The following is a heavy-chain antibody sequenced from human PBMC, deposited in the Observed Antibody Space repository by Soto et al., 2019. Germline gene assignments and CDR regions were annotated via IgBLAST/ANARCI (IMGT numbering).Heavy chain of an antibody. V-gene: IGHV4-61*01. J-gene: IGHJ6*02. CDR2: IYYSGST. D-gene: IGHD5-12*01. CDR1: GGSVSSGSYY. CDR3: ARRVGYSREHYYGMDV. Sequence: QVQLQESGPGLVKPSETLSLTCTVSGGSVSSGSYYWSWIRQPPGKGLEWIGYIYYSGSTNYNPSLKSRVTRSVDTSKNQFSLKLSSVTAADTAVYYCARRVGYSREHYYGMDVWGQGTTVTVSS.